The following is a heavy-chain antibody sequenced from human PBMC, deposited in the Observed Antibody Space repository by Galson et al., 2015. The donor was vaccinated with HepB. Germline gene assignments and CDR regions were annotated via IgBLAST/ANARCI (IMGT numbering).Heavy chain of an antibody. Sequence: SVKVSCKASGYTYTSYGISWVRQAPGQGLEWMGWINPYNDNTNYEEKFQGRVTITTDTSTNTAYMDLRSLRSDDTAVYFCARDRAAAAGTRDFEYWGQGTLVTVSS. D-gene: IGHD6-13*01. J-gene: IGHJ4*02. V-gene: IGHV1-18*01. CDR1: GYTYTSYG. CDR3: ARDRAAAAGTRDFEY. CDR2: INPYNDNT.